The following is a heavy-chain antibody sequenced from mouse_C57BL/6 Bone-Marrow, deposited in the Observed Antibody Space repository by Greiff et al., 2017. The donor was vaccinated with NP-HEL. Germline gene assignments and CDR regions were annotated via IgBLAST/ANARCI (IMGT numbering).Heavy chain of an antibody. Sequence: EVQGVESGGGLVKPGGSLKLSCAASGFTFSDYGMHWVRQAPEKGLEWVAYISSGSSTIYYADTVKGRFTISRDNAKNTLFLQMTSLRSEDTATYYCARRGTTVGYWYFDVWGTGTTVTVSS. CDR3: ARRGTTVGYWYFDV. D-gene: IGHD1-1*01. CDR1: GFTFSDYG. V-gene: IGHV5-17*01. J-gene: IGHJ1*03. CDR2: ISSGSSTI.